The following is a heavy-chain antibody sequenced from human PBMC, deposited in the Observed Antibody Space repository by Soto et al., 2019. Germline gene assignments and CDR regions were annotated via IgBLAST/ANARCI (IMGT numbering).Heavy chain of an antibody. CDR1: GFTFSNYW. D-gene: IGHD4-17*01. CDR3: ASLRRWHPFDL. Sequence: EVLLVESGGGLVQPGGSLRLSCAASGFTFSNYWMHWVRRAPGQGLVWVARGNSEGSDTMYADSVKGRFTISRDNAKNTLYLQMNGLRAEDTAVYYCASLRRWHPFDLWGQGTLVTVSS. V-gene: IGHV3-74*03. CDR2: GNSEGSDT. J-gene: IGHJ4*02.